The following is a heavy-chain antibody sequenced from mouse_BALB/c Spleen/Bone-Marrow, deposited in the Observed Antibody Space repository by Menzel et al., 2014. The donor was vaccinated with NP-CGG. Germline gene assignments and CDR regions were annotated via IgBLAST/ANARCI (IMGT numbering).Heavy chain of an antibody. D-gene: IGHD2-4*01. Sequence: VKLMESGAEVVNPGASVKLSCRTSGYTFTNYWIQWVKQRPGQGLGWIGEIFPGTDTTYYNEKFKDKATLTIDTSSSTAYMQLSNLTSEDSAVYFCARNYDYDEGSWFTYWGQGTLVTVSA. CDR3: ARNYDYDEGSWFTY. J-gene: IGHJ3*01. V-gene: IGHV1S132*01. CDR2: IFPGTDTT. CDR1: GYTFTNYW.